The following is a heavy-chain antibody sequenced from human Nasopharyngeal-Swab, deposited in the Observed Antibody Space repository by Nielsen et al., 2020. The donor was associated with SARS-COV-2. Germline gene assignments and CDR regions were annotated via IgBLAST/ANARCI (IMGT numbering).Heavy chain of an antibody. D-gene: IGHD4-17*01. CDR2: ISYDGSNK. V-gene: IGHV3-30-3*01. CDR1: GFTFSSYA. Sequence: GGSLRLSCAASGFTFSSYAMHWVRQAPGKGLEWVAVISYDGSNKYYADSVQGRFTISRDNSKNTLYLQMNSLRAEDTAVYYCARTTVTTEFWFDPWGQGTLVTVSS. CDR3: ARTTVTTEFWFDP. J-gene: IGHJ5*02.